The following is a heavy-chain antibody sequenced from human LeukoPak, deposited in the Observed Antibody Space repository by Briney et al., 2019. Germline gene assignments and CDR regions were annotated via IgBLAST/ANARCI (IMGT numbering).Heavy chain of an antibody. CDR1: GFTFDDYA. CDR3: AKGASGWWDYFDY. D-gene: IGHD6-19*01. CDR2: ISWNSGSI. Sequence: GGSLRLSCAASGFTFDDYAMHWVRQAPGKGLERVSGISWNSGSIGYADSVKGRFTISRDNAKNSLYLQMNSLRAEDTALYYCAKGASGWWDYFDYWGQGTLVTVSS. V-gene: IGHV3-9*01. J-gene: IGHJ4*02.